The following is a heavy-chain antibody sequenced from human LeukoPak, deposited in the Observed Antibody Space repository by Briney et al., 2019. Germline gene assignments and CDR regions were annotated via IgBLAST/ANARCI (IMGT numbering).Heavy chain of an antibody. CDR2: IKDDGSEK. Sequence: GGSLRLSCAASGFSFSSYYMTWVRQSPGKGLEWVAYIKDDGSEKNCVDSVKGRFTISRDNAKNSLYLQMNSLRAEDTAVYYCVRDRGYCSGGNCYTVLDYWGQGTLVTVSS. V-gene: IGHV3-7*01. D-gene: IGHD2-15*01. CDR1: GFSFSSYY. CDR3: VRDRGYCSGGNCYTVLDY. J-gene: IGHJ4*02.